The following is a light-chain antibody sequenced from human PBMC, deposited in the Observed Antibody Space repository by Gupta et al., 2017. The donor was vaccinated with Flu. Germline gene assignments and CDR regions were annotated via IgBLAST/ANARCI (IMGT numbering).Light chain of an antibody. CDR1: QTVSSTY. CDR3: HQYLNSPW. Sequence: EIVLTQSPGTLSLSPGERATLSCRASQTVSSTYLAWYQQKPGQAPRLLIYGASNRATDIPDRFAGSGSGTDFTLTISRLEPGDSAIYYCHQYLNSPWFGQGTKVEIK. J-gene: IGKJ1*01. CDR2: GAS. V-gene: IGKV3-20*01.